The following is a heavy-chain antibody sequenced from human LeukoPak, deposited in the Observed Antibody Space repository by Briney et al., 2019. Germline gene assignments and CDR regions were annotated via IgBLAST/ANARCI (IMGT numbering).Heavy chain of an antibody. CDR2: INGGNGNT. Sequence: ASVKVSCKASGYTFTSYYMHWVRQAPGQRLEWMGWINGGNGNTKYSQKLQGRVTITRDTSASTAYMELRSLRFEDTAVFYCARGPPRLNWFDPWGQGTLVTVSS. J-gene: IGHJ5*02. CDR1: GYTFTSYY. CDR3: ARGPPRLNWFDP. V-gene: IGHV1-3*01. D-gene: IGHD6-25*01.